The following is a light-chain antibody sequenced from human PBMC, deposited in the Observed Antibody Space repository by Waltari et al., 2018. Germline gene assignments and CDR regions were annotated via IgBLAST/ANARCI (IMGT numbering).Light chain of an antibody. CDR2: QDG. CDR1: KLGDKY. V-gene: IGLV3-1*01. J-gene: IGLJ2*01. CDR3: QAWDSSTVV. Sequence: SYELTQPPSVSVSPGQTASITCSGDKLGDKYACWYQQKPGCSPVLVIYQDGKRPSGIPERFSGSNSGNTATLTIGGTQAMDEADYYCQAWDSSTVVFGGGTKLTVL.